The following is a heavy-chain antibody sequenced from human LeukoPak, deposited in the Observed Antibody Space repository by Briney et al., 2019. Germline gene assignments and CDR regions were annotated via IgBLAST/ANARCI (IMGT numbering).Heavy chain of an antibody. CDR3: ARKDQYYYDSSGYYRTGWFDP. J-gene: IGHJ5*02. Sequence: SETLSLTCGVYGGSFSAYYWSWTRQPPEKGLEWIGEINHSGGTNYNPSLKSRVTISVDTPKNQFSLKLSSVTAADTAVYYCARKDQYYYDSSGYYRTGWFDPWGQGTLVTVSS. CDR2: INHSGGT. CDR1: GGSFSAYY. V-gene: IGHV4-34*01. D-gene: IGHD3-22*01.